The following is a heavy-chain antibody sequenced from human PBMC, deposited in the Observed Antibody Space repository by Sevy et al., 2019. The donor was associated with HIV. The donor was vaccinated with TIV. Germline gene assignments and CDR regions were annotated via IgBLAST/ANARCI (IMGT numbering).Heavy chain of an antibody. D-gene: IGHD3-22*01. J-gene: IGHJ4*02. CDR3: ARAAPGYYYDSSGYYGTVTYYFDY. V-gene: IGHV3-11*01. CDR2: ISSSGSTI. Sequence: GGSLRLSCAASGFTFSVYYMSWIRQAPGKGLEWVSYISSSGSTIYYGDSVKGRFTISRDNAKNSLYLQMNSLRAEDTAVYYCARAAPGYYYDSSGYYGTVTYYFDYWGQGTLVTVSS. CDR1: GFTFSVYY.